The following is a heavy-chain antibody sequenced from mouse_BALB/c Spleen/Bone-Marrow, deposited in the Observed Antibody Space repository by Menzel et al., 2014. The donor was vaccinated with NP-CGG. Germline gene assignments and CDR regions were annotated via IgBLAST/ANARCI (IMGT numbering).Heavy chain of an antibody. D-gene: IGHD2-12*01. CDR2: IHPNSGNT. CDR3: ARGRGRRGDYFDY. J-gene: IGHJ2*01. V-gene: IGHV1S130*01. Sequence: VQLVESGSVLVRPGTSVKLSCKASGYTFTSSWIHWARQRPGQGLEWIGEIHPNSGNTNYNEKFKGKATLTIDTSSSTAYMQLSSPTSEDSAVYYCARGRGRRGDYFDYWGQGTTLTVSS. CDR1: GYTFTSSW.